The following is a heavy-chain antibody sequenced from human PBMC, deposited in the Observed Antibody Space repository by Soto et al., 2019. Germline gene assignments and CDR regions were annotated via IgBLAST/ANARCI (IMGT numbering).Heavy chain of an antibody. CDR2: IYYSGST. V-gene: IGHV4-31*03. D-gene: IGHD6-13*01. J-gene: IGHJ5*02. Sequence: SETLSLTCTVSGGSISSGGYYWSWIRQHPGKGLEWIGYIYYSGSTYYNPSLKSRVTISVDTSKNQFSLKLSSVTAADTAVYYCARGHSSSWYEISSFWFDPWGQGTLVTVS. CDR1: GGSISSGGYY. CDR3: ARGHSSSWYEISSFWFDP.